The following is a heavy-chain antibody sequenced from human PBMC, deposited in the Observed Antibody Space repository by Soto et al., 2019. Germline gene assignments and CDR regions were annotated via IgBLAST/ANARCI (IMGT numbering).Heavy chain of an antibody. V-gene: IGHV4-39*01. CDR3: ARLGGYVSVGYYYLWDS. Sequence: QLQLQESGPGLVKPSETLSLTCRVSDGSMNSDSSYWGWIRQPPGKGLEWIGVINHSGSTYHNLSLKGRVTMSVDASRNHFSLNLTSMTAADTAVYYCARLGGYVSVGYYYLWDSWGQGTLVTVSS. J-gene: IGHJ4*02. D-gene: IGHD3-22*01. CDR1: DGSMNSDSSY. CDR2: INHSGST.